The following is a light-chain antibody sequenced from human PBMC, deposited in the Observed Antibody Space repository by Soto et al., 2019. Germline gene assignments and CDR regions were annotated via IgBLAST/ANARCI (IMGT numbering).Light chain of an antibody. Sequence: QSALTQPASVSGSPGQSITISCTRSSSDVGGYDYVSWYQQHPGKAPKLMIYEVSNRPSGVSNRFSGSKSGNTASLTISGLQAEDEADYYCCSYTGSLTLLFGGGTKLTVL. V-gene: IGLV2-14*01. J-gene: IGLJ2*01. CDR2: EVS. CDR1: SSDVGGYDY. CDR3: CSYTGSLTLL.